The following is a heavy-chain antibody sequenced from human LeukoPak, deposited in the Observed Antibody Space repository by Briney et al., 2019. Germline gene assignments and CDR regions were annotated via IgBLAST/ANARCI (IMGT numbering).Heavy chain of an antibody. Sequence: GRSLRLSCAASGFTFSKYGMHWVRQAPGKGLEGVAVIWFDGSNKHYSDSVKGPFTISRDNSKNTLYLQMNSLRAEDTAVYYCAGAPSRRYFDWLWENDDYWGQGTLVTVSS. D-gene: IGHD3-9*01. CDR1: GFTFSKYG. CDR3: AGAPSRRYFDWLWENDDY. J-gene: IGHJ4*02. V-gene: IGHV3-33*01. CDR2: IWFDGSNK.